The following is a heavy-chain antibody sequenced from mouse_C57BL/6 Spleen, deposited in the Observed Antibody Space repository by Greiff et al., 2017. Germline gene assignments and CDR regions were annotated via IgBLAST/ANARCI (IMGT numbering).Heavy chain of an antibody. J-gene: IGHJ1*03. CDR3: ARGVTTVVATGYFDV. D-gene: IGHD1-1*01. CDR1: GYTFTSYW. Sequence: VQLQQSGAELVMPGASVKLSCKASGYTFTSYWMHWVKQRPGQRLEWIGEIDPSDSYTNYNQKFKGKSTLTVDKSSSTAYMQLSSLTSEDSAVYYCARGVTTVVATGYFDVWGTGTTVTVSS. V-gene: IGHV1-69*01. CDR2: IDPSDSYT.